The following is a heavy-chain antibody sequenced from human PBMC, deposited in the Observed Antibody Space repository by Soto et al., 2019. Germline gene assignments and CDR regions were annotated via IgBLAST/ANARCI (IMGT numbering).Heavy chain of an antibody. CDR2: IIPILGIA. Sequence: QVQLVQSGAEVKKPGSSVKVSCKASGGTFSSYTISWVRQAPGQGLEWMGRIIPILGIANYAQKFQGRVTXTXDXXTSTAYMELSSLRSEDTAAYYCAGVWDGYNLEFRYWGQGTLVTVSS. J-gene: IGHJ4*02. D-gene: IGHD5-12*01. CDR3: AGVWDGYNLEFRY. CDR1: GGTFSSYT. V-gene: IGHV1-69*02.